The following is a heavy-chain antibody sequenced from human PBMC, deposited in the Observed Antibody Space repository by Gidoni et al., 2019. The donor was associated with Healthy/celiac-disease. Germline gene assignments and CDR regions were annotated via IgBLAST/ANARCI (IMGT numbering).Heavy chain of an antibody. CDR3: ARITRGSGSYYNGEDY. V-gene: IGHV3-21*01. CDR1: GFTFSSYS. D-gene: IGHD3-10*01. Sequence: EVQLVESGGGLVKPGGSLRLSCAASGFTFSSYSMNWVRQAPGKGLEWVSSISSSSSYIYYADSVKGRFTSSRDNAKNSLYLQMNSLRAEDTAVYYCARITRGSGSYYNGEDYWGQGTLVTVSS. CDR2: ISSSSSYI. J-gene: IGHJ4*02.